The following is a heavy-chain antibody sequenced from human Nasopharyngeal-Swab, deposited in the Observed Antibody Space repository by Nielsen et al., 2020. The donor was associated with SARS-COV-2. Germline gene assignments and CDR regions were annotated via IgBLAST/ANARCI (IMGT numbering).Heavy chain of an antibody. CDR1: GFTFSSYA. CDR3: AKDKWELLTWGYYYYYSMDV. CDR2: ISGSGGST. J-gene: IGHJ6*02. Sequence: GGSLRLSCAASGFTFSSYAMSWVRQAPGKGLEWVSAISGSGGSTYYADSVKGRFTISRDNSKNTLYLQMNSLRAEDTAVYYCAKDKWELLTWGYYYYYSMDVWGQGTTVTVSS. D-gene: IGHD1-26*01. V-gene: IGHV3-23*01.